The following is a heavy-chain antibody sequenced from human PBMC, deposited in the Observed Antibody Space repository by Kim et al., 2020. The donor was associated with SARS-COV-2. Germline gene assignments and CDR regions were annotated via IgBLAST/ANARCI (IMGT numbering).Heavy chain of an antibody. Sequence: SETLSLTCAVYGGSFSGYYWSWIRQPPGKGLEWIGEINHSGSTNYNPSLKSRVTISVDTSKNQFSLKLSSVTAADTAVYYCARGFGGYSSSWYVEYYFDYWGQGTLVTVSS. CDR2: INHSGST. V-gene: IGHV4-34*01. CDR3: ARGFGGYSSSWYVEYYFDY. J-gene: IGHJ4*02. D-gene: IGHD6-13*01. CDR1: GGSFSGYY.